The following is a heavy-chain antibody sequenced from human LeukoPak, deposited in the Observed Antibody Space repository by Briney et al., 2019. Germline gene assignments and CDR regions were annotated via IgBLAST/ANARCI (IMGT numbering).Heavy chain of an antibody. J-gene: IGHJ5*02. Sequence: NPGGSLRLSCAASGFTFSNSAMYWVRQAPGKGLEWVSSISGTGAHTYHADSVKGRFTISRDNSKNTLYLQMNTLRAEDTAVYYCAKEVVPTTMAFDPWGQGTLVTVSS. D-gene: IGHD2-2*01. V-gene: IGHV3-23*01. CDR1: GFTFSNSA. CDR2: ISGTGAHT. CDR3: AKEVVPTTMAFDP.